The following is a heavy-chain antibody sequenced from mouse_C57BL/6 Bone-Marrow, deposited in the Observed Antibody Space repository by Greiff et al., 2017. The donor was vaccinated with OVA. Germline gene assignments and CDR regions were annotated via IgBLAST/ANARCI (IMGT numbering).Heavy chain of an antibody. CDR1: GYAFTNYL. CDR2: INPGSGGT. J-gene: IGHJ4*01. CDR3: ARSLRYGSSY. D-gene: IGHD1-1*01. Sequence: QVQLKQSGAELVRPGTSVKVSCKASGYAFTNYLIEWVKQRPGQGLEWIGVINPGSGGTNYNEKFKGKATLTADKSSSTAYMQLSSLTSEDSAVYFCARSLRYGSSYWGQGTSVTVSS. V-gene: IGHV1-54*01.